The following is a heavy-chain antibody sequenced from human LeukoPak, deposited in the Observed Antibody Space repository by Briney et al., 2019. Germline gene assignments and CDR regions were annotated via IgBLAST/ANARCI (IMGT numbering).Heavy chain of an antibody. Sequence: GGSLRLSCAASGFTFSNYWMSWVRQAPGKGLEWVANINQDGSEKSYVDSVEGRFTISRDNAKKSLYLHVNSLRAEDTAVYYCARHQKTHGDSNYDSWGQGTLVTVSS. CDR2: INQDGSEK. J-gene: IGHJ4*02. CDR1: GFTFSNYW. V-gene: IGHV3-7*02. CDR3: ARHQKTHGDSNYDS. D-gene: IGHD4-17*01.